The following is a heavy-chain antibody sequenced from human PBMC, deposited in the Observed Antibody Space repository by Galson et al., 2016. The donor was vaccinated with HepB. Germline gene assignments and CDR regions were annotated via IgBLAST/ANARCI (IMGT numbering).Heavy chain of an antibody. V-gene: IGHV4-61*01. CDR1: GGSVSSANYY. J-gene: IGHJ6*02. CDR3: AREAIAAPGKGGYHYYGMDV. D-gene: IGHD6-13*01. Sequence: ETLSLTCTVSGGSVSSANYYWSWIRQPPGKGLEWLGYIYYSGSTNFNPSLKSRVTISLDTSKNPFSLKLRSVTAADTAVYYCAREAIAAPGKGGYHYYGMDVWGQGTTVTVSS. CDR2: IYYSGST.